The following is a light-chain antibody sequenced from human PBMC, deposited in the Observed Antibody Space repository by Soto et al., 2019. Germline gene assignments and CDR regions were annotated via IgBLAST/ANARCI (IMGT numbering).Light chain of an antibody. V-gene: IGKV1-5*01. CDR1: DNINYW. CDR2: DAS. Sequence: DIQITQSPSTLSASVGDRVTITCRASDNINYWLAWYQQKPGKAPKLLIYDASILGPGVLPRFSGSGSGTEFTLTILSLQPDDFATYFCHSGTFGQGTKVDVK. J-gene: IGKJ1*01. CDR3: HSGT.